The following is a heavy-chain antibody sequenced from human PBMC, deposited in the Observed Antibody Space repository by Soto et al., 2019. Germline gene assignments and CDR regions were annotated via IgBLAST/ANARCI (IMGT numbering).Heavy chain of an antibody. D-gene: IGHD3-22*01. J-gene: IGHJ4*02. CDR2: IYSSGST. Sequence: SETLSLTCTVSGGSISSYYWSWIRQPPGKGLEWIGYIYSSGSTNYNPSLKSRVTISADTSKNQFSLKLSSVTAADTAVYYCARDLYYDSSGYRNGFDYWGQGTLVTVSS. CDR1: GGSISSYY. V-gene: IGHV4-59*01. CDR3: ARDLYYDSSGYRNGFDY.